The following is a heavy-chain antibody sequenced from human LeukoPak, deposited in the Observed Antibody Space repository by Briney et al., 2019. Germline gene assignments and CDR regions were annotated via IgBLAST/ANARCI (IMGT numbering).Heavy chain of an antibody. V-gene: IGHV3-21*01. J-gene: IGHJ6*02. Sequence: GGSLRLSCAASGFTFSSYSMNWVRQAPGKGLEWVSSISSSSSYIYYADSVKGRFTISRDNAKNSLYLQMNSLRAEDTAVYYCARDDRIAAAGTDYYYYYGMDVWGQGTTVTVSS. D-gene: IGHD6-13*01. CDR2: ISSSSSYI. CDR3: ARDDRIAAAGTDYYYYYGMDV. CDR1: GFTFSSYS.